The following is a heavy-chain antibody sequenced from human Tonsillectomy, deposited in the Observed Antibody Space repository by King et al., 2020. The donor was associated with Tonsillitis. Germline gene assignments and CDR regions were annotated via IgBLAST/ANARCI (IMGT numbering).Heavy chain of an antibody. CDR3: VKSVVGATTYAYYYGMDA. CDR2: ISGSGGSA. J-gene: IGHJ6*02. CDR1: GFTFSSYA. D-gene: IGHD1-26*01. Sequence: VQLVESGGGLVQPGGSLRLSCAASGFTFSSYAMSWVRQAPGKGLEWVSAISGSGGSAYYADSVKGRFTISRDNSKNTLYLQMNSLRAEDTADYYRVKSVVGATTYAYYYGMDAWGQGTTVTVSS. V-gene: IGHV3-23*04.